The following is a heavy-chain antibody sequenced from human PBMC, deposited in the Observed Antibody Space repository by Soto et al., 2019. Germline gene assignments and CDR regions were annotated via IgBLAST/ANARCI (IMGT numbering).Heavy chain of an antibody. D-gene: IGHD3-10*01. Sequence: GGSLRLSCAASEFTFSNYAMTWVRQAPGKGLEWVSGISGSGGNTHYAASVKGRFTISRDNSKNTLYLQMNTLRAEDTAVYYCAKSMTLLWFGELGPWGQGTTVTVSS. J-gene: IGHJ6*02. CDR3: AKSMTLLWFGELGP. CDR1: EFTFSNYA. CDR2: ISGSGGNT. V-gene: IGHV3-23*01.